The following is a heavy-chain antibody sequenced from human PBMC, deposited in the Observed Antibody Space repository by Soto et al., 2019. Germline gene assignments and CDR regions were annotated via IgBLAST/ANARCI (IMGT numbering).Heavy chain of an antibody. CDR2: IYHSGST. Sequence: QLQLQESGSGLVKPSQTLSLTCAVSGGSISSGGYSWSWIRQPPGKGLEWIGYIYHSGSTYYNPSLTSRVTISVDRSKNQFSLKLSSVTAADTAVYYCARERWFGEGGLWFDPWGQGTLVTVSS. D-gene: IGHD3-10*01. J-gene: IGHJ5*02. CDR3: ARERWFGEGGLWFDP. CDR1: GGSISSGGYS. V-gene: IGHV4-30-2*01.